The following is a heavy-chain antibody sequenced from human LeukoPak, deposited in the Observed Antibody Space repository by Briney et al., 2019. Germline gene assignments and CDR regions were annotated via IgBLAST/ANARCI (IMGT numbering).Heavy chain of an antibody. V-gene: IGHV3-23*01. D-gene: IGHD2-15*01. CDR3: AKGHCSGGTCRYYYYYMDV. CDR2: ISGSGGST. CDR1: GFTFSSYA. Sequence: GGSLRLSCEASGFTFSSYAMSWVRQAPGKGLEWASGISGSGGSTYYADSVKGRFTISRDNSKNTLHLQMNSLRAEDTAVYYCAKGHCSGGTCRYYYYYMDVWGNGTTVTVSS. J-gene: IGHJ6*03.